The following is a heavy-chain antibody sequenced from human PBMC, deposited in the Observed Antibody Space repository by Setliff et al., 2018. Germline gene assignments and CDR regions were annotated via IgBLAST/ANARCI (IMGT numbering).Heavy chain of an antibody. V-gene: IGHV1-69*08. J-gene: IGHJ4*02. CDR3: ARSQWDGLWFKELLSN. CDR2: IIPVIDTT. Sequence: SVKVSCKASGYTFSESIVSWVRQAPGQGLEWMGRIIPVIDTTDYAENFQGRVTFTADESTKTAYMDLRSLRSEDTAVYYCARSQWDGLWFKELLSNWGQGTLVTVSS. CDR1: GYTFSESI. D-gene: IGHD3-10*01.